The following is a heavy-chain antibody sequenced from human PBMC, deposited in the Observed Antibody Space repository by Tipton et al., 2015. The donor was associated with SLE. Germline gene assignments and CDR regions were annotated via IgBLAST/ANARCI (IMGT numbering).Heavy chain of an antibody. CDR2: ISSSSSTI. CDR1: GFTFSSYS. V-gene: IGHV3-48*01. Sequence: GSLRLSCAASGFTFSSYSMNWVRQAPGKGLEWVSDISSSSSTIYYADSVKGRFTISRDNAKNSLYLQMNSLRAEDTAVYYCARDRDYYDSSGYPPIDAFDIWGQGTMVTVSS. J-gene: IGHJ3*02. CDR3: ARDRDYYDSSGYPPIDAFDI. D-gene: IGHD3-22*01.